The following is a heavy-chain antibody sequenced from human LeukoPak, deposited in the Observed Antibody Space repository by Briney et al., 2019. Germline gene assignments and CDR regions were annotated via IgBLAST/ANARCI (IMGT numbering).Heavy chain of an antibody. CDR3: AKSSGIAVAGTFDY. D-gene: IGHD6-19*01. CDR1: GFTFSSYS. CDR2: ISSSSSYI. J-gene: IGHJ4*02. Sequence: GGSLRLSCAASGFTFSSYSMNWVRQAPGKGLEWVSSISSSSSYIYYADSVKGRFTISRDNSKNTLYLQMNSLRAEDTAVYYCAKSSGIAVAGTFDYWGQGTLVTVSS. V-gene: IGHV3-21*04.